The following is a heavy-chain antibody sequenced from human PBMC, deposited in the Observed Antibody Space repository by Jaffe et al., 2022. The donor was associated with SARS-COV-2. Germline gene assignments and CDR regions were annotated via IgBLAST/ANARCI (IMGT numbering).Heavy chain of an antibody. CDR2: IGTAGDT. Sequence: EVQLVESGGGLVQPGGSLRLSCAASGFTFSSYDMHWVRQATGKGLEWVSAIGTAGDTYYPGSVKGRFTISRENAKNSLYLQMNSLRAGDTAVYYCARGGYCGGDCYKNWYFDLWGRGTLVTVSS. CDR3: ARGGYCGGDCYKNWYFDL. V-gene: IGHV3-13*01. CDR1: GFTFSSYD. D-gene: IGHD2-21*02. J-gene: IGHJ2*01.